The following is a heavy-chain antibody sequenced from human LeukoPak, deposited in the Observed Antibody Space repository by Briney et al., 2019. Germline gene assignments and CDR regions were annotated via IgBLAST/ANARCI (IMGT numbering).Heavy chain of an antibody. D-gene: IGHD3-10*01. CDR1: GFTFSSYE. V-gene: IGHV3-48*03. CDR2: ISSSGSTI. Sequence: GGSLRLSCAASGFTFSSYEMNWVRQAPGKGLEWVSYISSSGSTIYYADSVKGRFTISRDNSKNTLYLQMNSLTAEDTAIYYCAKGVLPTGFDYWGQGTLVTVSS. CDR3: AKGVLPTGFDY. J-gene: IGHJ4*02.